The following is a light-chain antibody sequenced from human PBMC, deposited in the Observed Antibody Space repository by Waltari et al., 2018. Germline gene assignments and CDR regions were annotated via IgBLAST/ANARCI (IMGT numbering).Light chain of an antibody. V-gene: IGKV3-20*01. Sequence: EIVLTQSPGTLSLSPGERATLSCRASQSVRSTYLAWYQQKPGKAHRRRISDASSRATGIPDRFSGSGSGTDFTLTIIRLEPEDFAVYYCQHYGTSPRTFGQGTKLEIK. CDR1: QSVRSTY. J-gene: IGKJ2*01. CDR3: QHYGTSPRT. CDR2: DAS.